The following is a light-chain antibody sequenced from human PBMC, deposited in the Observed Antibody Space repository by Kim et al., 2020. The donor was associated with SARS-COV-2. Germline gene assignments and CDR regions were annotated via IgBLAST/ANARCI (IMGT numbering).Light chain of an antibody. J-gene: IGKJ2*01. CDR1: EDIGNY. CDR2: DAS. V-gene: IGKV1-33*01. Sequence: DIQMTQSPSSLSASVGDRVTITCLASEDIGNYLNWYQQKPGKAPKLLIYDASNLETGVPSMFSGSGSGTDFTFTISSLQPEDVATYSCQQYDHLPYTFGQGTKLEI. CDR3: QQYDHLPYT.